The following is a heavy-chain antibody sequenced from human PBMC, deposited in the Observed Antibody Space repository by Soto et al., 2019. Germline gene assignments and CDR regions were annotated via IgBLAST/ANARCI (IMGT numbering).Heavy chain of an antibody. J-gene: IGHJ4*02. V-gene: IGHV3-15*01. CDR1: GFTFNKAW. CDR2: IKSQTDGGTT. Sequence: EVQLVESGGVLVKPGGSLRLSCAASGFTFNKAWMTWVRQAPGKGLEWVGRIKSQTDGGTTDYTAPVKGRFTISRDDSKTTLYLQMNSLKTEDSAVYYCATRPPPYGDYALDFWGQGTLVTVSS. D-gene: IGHD4-17*01. CDR3: ATRPPPYGDYALDF.